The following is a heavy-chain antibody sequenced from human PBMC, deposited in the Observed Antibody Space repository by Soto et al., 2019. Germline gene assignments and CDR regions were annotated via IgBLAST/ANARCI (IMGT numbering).Heavy chain of an antibody. J-gene: IGHJ6*02. V-gene: IGHV4-39*01. D-gene: IGHD2-2*01. Sequence: TLSLTCTVSGGSISSSSYYWGWIRQPPGKGLEWIGSIYYSGSTYYNPSLKSRVTISVDTSKNQFSLKLSSVTAADTAVYYCARAEPAARAYYYYGMDVWGQGTTVTV. CDR2: IYYSGST. CDR3: ARAEPAARAYYYYGMDV. CDR1: GGSISSSSYY.